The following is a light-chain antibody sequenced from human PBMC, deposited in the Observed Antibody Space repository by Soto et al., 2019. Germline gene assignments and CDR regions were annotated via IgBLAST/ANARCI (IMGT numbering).Light chain of an antibody. V-gene: IGKV1-5*03. CDR3: QHYNSYSEA. CDR2: KAS. CDR1: QMISSW. J-gene: IGKJ1*01. Sequence: DIQMTQSPSTLSASVVDRVTITFRASQMISSWLAWYQQKPGKAPKLLIYKASSLKSGVPSRFSGGGSGTEFTLTISSLQPDDFATYYCQHYNSYSEAFGQGTKVDIK.